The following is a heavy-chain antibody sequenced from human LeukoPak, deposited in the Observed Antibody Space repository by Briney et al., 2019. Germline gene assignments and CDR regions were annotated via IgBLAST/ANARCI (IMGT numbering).Heavy chain of an antibody. CDR1: GFTFSTYR. CDR3: ASETLYCSGGSCYSGGYYYYGMDV. V-gene: IGHV3-53*04. J-gene: IGHJ6*02. CDR2: IYSGGST. Sequence: GGSLRLSCAASGFTFSTYRMNWVRQAPGKGLEWVSVIYSGGSTYYADSVKGRFTISRHNSKNTLYLQMNSLRAEDTAVYYCASETLYCSGGSCYSGGYYYYGMDVWGQGTTVTVSS. D-gene: IGHD2-15*01.